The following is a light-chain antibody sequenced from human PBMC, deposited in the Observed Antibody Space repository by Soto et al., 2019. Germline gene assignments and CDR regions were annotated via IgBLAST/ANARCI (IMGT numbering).Light chain of an antibody. CDR2: EVN. CDR1: SSDVGGYKY. CDR3: SSYARSSTLV. J-gene: IGLJ3*02. V-gene: IGLV2-14*01. Sequence: QSALTQPASVSGSPGQSITISCTGTSSDVGGYKYVSWYQQHPGKAPKLIIYEVNNRPSGVSNRFSGSKSGNTASLTISGLQAEDEADYYCSSYARSSTLVFGGGTQLTVL.